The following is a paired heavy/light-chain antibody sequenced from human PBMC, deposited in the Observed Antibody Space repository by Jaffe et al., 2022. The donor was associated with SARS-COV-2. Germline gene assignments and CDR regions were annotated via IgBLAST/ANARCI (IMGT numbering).Heavy chain of an antibody. CDR1: GYNFVSFW. CDR2: IDPSDSYV. Sequence: EVQLVQSGAEVKKSGDSLRISCKTSGYNFVSFWISWVRQVPGKGLEWVANIDPSDSYVRYRPSVQGHVTISVDKSVNTAYLQWSSLEASDTATYYCVRDRPQKYISGNVKKWWFYGMDVWGQGTTVIVSS. V-gene: IGHV5-10-1*03. D-gene: IGHD2-15*01. J-gene: IGHJ6*02. CDR3: VRDRPQKYISGNVKKWWFYGMDV.
Light chain of an antibody. CDR3: NSRDTSGDYYV. J-gene: IGLJ1*01. V-gene: IGLV3-19*01. CDR2: AQN. Sequence: SSDLTQGPPLSVALGQTVTITCQGDSLGNFYTNWYQQKPGQAPLLVINAQNNRPSGIPDRFSGSSSGNTSSLTITEAQAEDEAEYFCNSRDTSGDYYVFGPGTHVTVL. CDR1: SLGNFY.